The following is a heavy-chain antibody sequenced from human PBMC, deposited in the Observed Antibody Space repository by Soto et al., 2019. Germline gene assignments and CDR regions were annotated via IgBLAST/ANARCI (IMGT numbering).Heavy chain of an antibody. J-gene: IGHJ6*02. CDR1: GFTFSSYP. CDR3: ARGGIAPGYGMDV. D-gene: IGHD6-25*01. V-gene: IGHV3-13*01. Sequence: PGGSLRLFCAASGFTFSSYPMHRVRQAPGKGLEWVSRIGLAGDTEYSVSVHGRLTTSREDGRNSLFLQMNTLRAGDTAVYYCARGGIAPGYGMDVWGQGTTVTVS. CDR2: IGLAGDT.